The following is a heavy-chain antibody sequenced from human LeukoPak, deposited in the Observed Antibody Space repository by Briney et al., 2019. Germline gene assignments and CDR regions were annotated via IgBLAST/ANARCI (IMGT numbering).Heavy chain of an antibody. Sequence: ASQTLSLTCAVSGGSISSGGYSWSWIRQPPGKGLEWIGYIYHSGSTYYNPSLKSRITISVDRSKNQFSLKPSSVTAADTAVYYCATRITIFGVVSDYWGQGTLVTVSS. J-gene: IGHJ4*02. D-gene: IGHD3-3*01. CDR3: ATRITIFGVVSDY. CDR2: IYHSGST. CDR1: GGSISSGGYS. V-gene: IGHV4-30-2*01.